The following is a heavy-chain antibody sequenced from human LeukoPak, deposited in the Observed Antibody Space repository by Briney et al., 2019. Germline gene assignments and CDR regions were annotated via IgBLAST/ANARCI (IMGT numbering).Heavy chain of an antibody. CDR1: GYTFTDYY. CDR3: AREYYGSGSYYKTYDY. J-gene: IGHJ4*02. D-gene: IGHD3-10*01. CDR2: IIPIFGTA. V-gene: IGHV1-69*13. Sequence: GASVKVSCKASGYTFTDYYLHWVRQAPGQGLEWMGGIIPIFGTANYAQKFQGRVTITADESTSTAYMELSSLRSEDTAVYYCAREYYGSGSYYKTYDYWGQGTLVTVSS.